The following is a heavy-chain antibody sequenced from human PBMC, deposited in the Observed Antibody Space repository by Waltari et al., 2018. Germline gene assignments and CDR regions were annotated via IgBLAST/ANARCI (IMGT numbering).Heavy chain of an antibody. V-gene: IGHV4-34*01. CDR2: INHSGST. CDR1: GGSFSGYY. D-gene: IGHD3-10*01. CDR3: ARSVLWFGDDY. Sequence: QVQLQQWGAGLLKPSETLSLTCAVYGGSFSGYYWSWIRQPPGKGLDWIGEINHSGSTNYNPSLKSRVTISVDTSKNQCSLKLSSVTAADTAVYYCARSVLWFGDDYWGQGTLVTVSS. J-gene: IGHJ4*02.